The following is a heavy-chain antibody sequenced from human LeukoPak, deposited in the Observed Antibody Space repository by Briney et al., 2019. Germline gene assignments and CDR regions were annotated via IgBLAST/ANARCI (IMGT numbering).Heavy chain of an antibody. Sequence: SETLSLTCTVSRGSISGSIRSYYWSWLRQPPGKGLEWIGYISSSGSVNDNPSLRSRVTISVDTSKNQFFLNLSSVSAADTAVYYCARIPLGYSGAYYFDYWGQGTLVTVST. J-gene: IGHJ4*02. CDR1: RGSISGSIRSYY. CDR2: ISSSGSV. D-gene: IGHD5-12*01. CDR3: ARIPLGYSGAYYFDY. V-gene: IGHV4-4*09.